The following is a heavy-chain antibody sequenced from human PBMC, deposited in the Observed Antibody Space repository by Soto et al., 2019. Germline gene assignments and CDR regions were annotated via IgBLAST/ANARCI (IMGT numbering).Heavy chain of an antibody. Sequence: GALVKVSCKASGGTFSSYAISWVRQAPGQGLEWMGGIIPIFGTANYAQKFQGRVTITADKSTSTAYMELSSLRSEDTAVYYCARTYCSGGSCYSGYYYYGMDVWGEGTTVTVSS. J-gene: IGHJ6*04. CDR1: GGTFSSYA. D-gene: IGHD2-15*01. CDR2: IIPIFGTA. CDR3: ARTYCSGGSCYSGYYYYGMDV. V-gene: IGHV1-69*06.